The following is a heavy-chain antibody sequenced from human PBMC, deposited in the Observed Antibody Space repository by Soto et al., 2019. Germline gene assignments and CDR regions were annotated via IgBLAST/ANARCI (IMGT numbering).Heavy chain of an antibody. CDR3: ARDPMVRGVIGWFDP. CDR2: IIPIFGTA. Sequence: SVKVSCKASGGTFSSYAISWVRQAPGQGLEWMGGIIPIFGTANYAQKFQGRVTITADKSTSTAYMELSSLRSEDTAVYYCARDPMVRGVIGWFDPWGQGTLVTVSS. V-gene: IGHV1-69*06. D-gene: IGHD3-10*01. CDR1: GGTFSSYA. J-gene: IGHJ5*02.